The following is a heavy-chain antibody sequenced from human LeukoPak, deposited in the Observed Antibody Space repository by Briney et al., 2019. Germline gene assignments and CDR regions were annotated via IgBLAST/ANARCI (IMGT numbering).Heavy chain of an antibody. CDR3: ARGTPGYSSV. J-gene: IGHJ4*02. V-gene: IGHV1-46*01. D-gene: IGHD6-19*01. CDR2: INPSGGT. Sequence: ASVKVSCKAFGYTFTSYHVHWVRQAPGQGLEWMGIINPSGGTNYAQKFQGRVTMTRDTSTSTVYMELSSLRSEDTAVYYCARGTPGYSSVWGQGTLVTVSS. CDR1: GYTFTSYH.